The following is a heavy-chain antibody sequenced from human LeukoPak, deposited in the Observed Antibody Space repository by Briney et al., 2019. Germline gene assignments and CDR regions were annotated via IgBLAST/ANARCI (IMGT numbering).Heavy chain of an antibody. J-gene: IGHJ4*02. D-gene: IGHD5-18*01. CDR3: ARASSLYSYGPW. Sequence: GGSLRLSCAASGFTFSSYSMNWVRQAPGKGLEWVSSISSSSSYIYYADSVKGRFTISRDNAKNSLYLQMNSLRAEDTAVYHCARASSLYSYGPWWGQGTLVTVSS. V-gene: IGHV3-21*01. CDR1: GFTFSSYS. CDR2: ISSSSSYI.